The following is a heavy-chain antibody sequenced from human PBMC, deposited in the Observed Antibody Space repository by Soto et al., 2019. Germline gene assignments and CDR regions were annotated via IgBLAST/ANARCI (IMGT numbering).Heavy chain of an antibody. D-gene: IGHD2-21*01. V-gene: IGHV1-69*02. CDR1: GGSFTSYS. CDR3: AKSLLFVDHGYMDV. Sequence: QVQLVQSGAELQKPGSSVKVSCEASGGSFTSYSFTWVRQAPGQGLEWMGRIIPIQGKANYALKFQDRVTITADRSTRTVYMELTSLRPEHTAVYFCAKSLLFVDHGYMDVWGKGTTVTVSS. CDR2: IIPIQGKA. J-gene: IGHJ6*03.